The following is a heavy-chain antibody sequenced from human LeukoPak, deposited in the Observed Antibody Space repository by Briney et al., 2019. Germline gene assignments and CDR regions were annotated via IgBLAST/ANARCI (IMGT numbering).Heavy chain of an antibody. V-gene: IGHV3-7*03. CDR1: GFTFSAIP. CDR3: AKESFTTYYYDSSGRFDY. Sequence: GGSLRLSCAASGFTFSAIPMTWVRQAPGKGLQWVANINADGSETHYVDSVKGRFTISRDNAKNSLFLQMNSLRAEDTAVYYCAKESFTTYYYDSSGRFDYWGQGTLVTVSS. CDR2: INADGSET. J-gene: IGHJ4*02. D-gene: IGHD3-22*01.